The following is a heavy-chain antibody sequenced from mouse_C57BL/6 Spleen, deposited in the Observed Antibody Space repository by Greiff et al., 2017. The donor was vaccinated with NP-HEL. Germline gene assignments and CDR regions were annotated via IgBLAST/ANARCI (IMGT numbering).Heavy chain of an antibody. J-gene: IGHJ4*01. CDR1: GYSFTDYN. CDR3: ARGGVDTTVVVNYAMDY. D-gene: IGHD1-1*01. CDR2: INPNYGTT. V-gene: IGHV1-39*01. Sequence: VQLQQSGPELVKPGASVKISCKASGYSFTDYNMNWVKQSNGKSLEWIGVINPNYGTTSYNQKFKGKATLTVDQSSSTAYMQLNSLTSEDSAVYYCARGGVDTTVVVNYAMDYWGQGTSVTVSS.